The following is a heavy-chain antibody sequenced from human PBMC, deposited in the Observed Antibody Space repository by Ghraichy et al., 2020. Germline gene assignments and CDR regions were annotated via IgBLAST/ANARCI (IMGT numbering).Heavy chain of an antibody. V-gene: IGHV6-1*01. CDR3: VRDSGWSNWFDP. Sequence: LSLTCAISGDSVSTNSAAWNWIRQSPSRGLEWLGRTYYRSKWYNDYAVSVKSRITINPDTSKNQFSLHLNSVTPEDTAVYYCVRDSGWSNWFDPWGQGTLVTVSS. D-gene: IGHD6-19*01. J-gene: IGHJ5*02. CDR1: GDSVSTNSAA. CDR2: TYYRSKWYN.